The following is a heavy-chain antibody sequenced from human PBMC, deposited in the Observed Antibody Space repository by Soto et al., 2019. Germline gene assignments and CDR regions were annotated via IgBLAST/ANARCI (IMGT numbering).Heavy chain of an antibody. CDR2: IILILGIA. J-gene: IGHJ1*01. D-gene: IGHD3-9*01. V-gene: IGHV1-69*02. Sequence: QVQLVQSGAEVKKPGSSVKVSCKASGGTFSSYTISWVRQAPGQGLEWMGRIILILGIANYAQKFQGRVTITADKSTSTAYMELSSLRSEDTAVYYCARAYYDILTGYYQHWGQGTLVTVSS. CDR3: ARAYYDILTGYYQH. CDR1: GGTFSSYT.